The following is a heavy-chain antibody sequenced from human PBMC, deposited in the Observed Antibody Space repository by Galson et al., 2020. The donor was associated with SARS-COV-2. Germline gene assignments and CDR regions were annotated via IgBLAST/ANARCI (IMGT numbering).Heavy chain of an antibody. CDR3: ARSMSYFYGMDV. J-gene: IGHJ6*02. V-gene: IGHV3-33*01. Sequence: GGSLRLSCAASGFTFSRYGMHWVRQAPGKGLEWVAVIWYDGSNKYYADSVKGRFTISRDNSKNTLYLQMNSLRAEDTAVYYCARSMSYFYGMDVWCQGTTGTVSS. CDR2: IWYDGSNK. CDR1: GFTFSRYG. D-gene: IGHD2-8*01.